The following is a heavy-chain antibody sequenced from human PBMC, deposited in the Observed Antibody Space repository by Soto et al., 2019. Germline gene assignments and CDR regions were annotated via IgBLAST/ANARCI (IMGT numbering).Heavy chain of an antibody. CDR3: AREYNWHYQGWNVY. Sequence: ASVKVSCKASGYRFIDYFMHWVRRAPGQGLEWMGWINPKSGGTKIAQKFQGRTTMTRDTSINTVFMELSRLTSDDTAVYFCAREYNWHYQGWNVYWGLGTLVTVSS. J-gene: IGHJ4*02. CDR2: INPKSGGT. V-gene: IGHV1-2*02. D-gene: IGHD1-7*01. CDR1: GYRFIDYF.